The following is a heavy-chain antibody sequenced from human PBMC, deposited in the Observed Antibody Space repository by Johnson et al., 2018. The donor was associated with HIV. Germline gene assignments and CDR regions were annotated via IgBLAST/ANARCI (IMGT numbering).Heavy chain of an antibody. CDR2: ISYDGSTK. Sequence: QVQLVESGGGVVQPGRSLRLSCAASGFTFSSYAMHWVRQAPAKGLEWVAVISYDGSTKYYADSVKGRFTISRDNSKNTLYLQMNSLRAEDTAVYYCARGIAVSNWVDIWGQGTMVTVSS. J-gene: IGHJ3*02. D-gene: IGHD6-19*01. CDR3: ARGIAVSNWVDI. V-gene: IGHV3-30*04. CDR1: GFTFSSYA.